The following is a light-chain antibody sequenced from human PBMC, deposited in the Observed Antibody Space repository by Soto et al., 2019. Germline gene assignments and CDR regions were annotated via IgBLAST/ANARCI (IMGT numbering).Light chain of an antibody. Sequence: EIVMTQSPATLSVSPGERATLSCRASQSVSSNLAWYQQKPGQAPRLLIYGASTRATGIPDRFSGSGSGTELTLTISSLQSEDFSVYSCQQYNNWPGTFGQGTKVEIK. CDR1: QSVSSN. V-gene: IGKV3-15*01. CDR3: QQYNNWPGT. J-gene: IGKJ1*01. CDR2: GAS.